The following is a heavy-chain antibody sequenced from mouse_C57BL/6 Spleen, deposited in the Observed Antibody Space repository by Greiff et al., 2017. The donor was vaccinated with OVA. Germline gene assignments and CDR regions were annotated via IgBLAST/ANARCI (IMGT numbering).Heavy chain of an antibody. CDR2: IDPENGDT. D-gene: IGHD1-1*01. V-gene: IGHV14-4*01. CDR1: GFNIKDDY. J-gene: IGHJ4*01. CDR3: TIYGSYAMDY. Sequence: EVKLEESGAELVRPGASVKLSCTASGFNIKDDYMHWVKQRPEQGLEWIGWIDPENGDTEYASKFQGKATITADTSSNTAYLQLSSLTSEDTAVYYGTIYGSYAMDYWGQGTSVTVSS.